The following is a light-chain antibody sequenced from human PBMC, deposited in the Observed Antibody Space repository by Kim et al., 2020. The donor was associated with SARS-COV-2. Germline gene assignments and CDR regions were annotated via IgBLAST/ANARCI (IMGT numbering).Light chain of an antibody. CDR3: QVGDSSSDQRV. J-gene: IGLJ3*02. CDR1: NIGSKS. Sequence: SYELTQPPSVSVAPGKTARITCGGNNIGSKSVHWYQQKPDQAPVLVISYDSDRPSGIPERFSGSNSGNTATLTISRVEAGDEADYYCQVGDSSSDQRVF. V-gene: IGLV3-21*04. CDR2: YDS.